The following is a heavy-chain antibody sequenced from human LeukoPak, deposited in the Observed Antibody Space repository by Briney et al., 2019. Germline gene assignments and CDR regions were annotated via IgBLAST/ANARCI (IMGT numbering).Heavy chain of an antibody. V-gene: IGHV1-18*01. CDR3: ARSEIVVVPGPIDY. J-gene: IGHJ4*02. CDR1: GYTFTNYG. D-gene: IGHD2-2*01. Sequence: SVKVSCKASGYTFTNYGISWVRRAPGQGLEWMGWISAYNGNTNYAQKFQGRITMTTDTSTSTAYMELRSLRSDDTAVYYCARSEIVVVPGPIDYWGQGTLVTVSS. CDR2: ISAYNGNT.